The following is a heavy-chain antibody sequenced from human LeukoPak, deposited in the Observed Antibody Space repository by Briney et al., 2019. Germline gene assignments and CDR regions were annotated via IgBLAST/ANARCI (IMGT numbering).Heavy chain of an antibody. J-gene: IGHJ4*02. D-gene: IGHD1-26*01. CDR1: GYTLTELS. V-gene: IGHV1-24*01. CDR3: ATGVGGSYYTAPLDY. Sequence: ASVKVSCKVSGYTLTELSMHWVRQAPGKGLEWMGGFDPEDGETIYAQKFQGRVTMTEDTSTDTAYMELSSLRSEDTAVYYCATGVGGSYYTAPLDYWGQGTLVTVSS. CDR2: FDPEDGET.